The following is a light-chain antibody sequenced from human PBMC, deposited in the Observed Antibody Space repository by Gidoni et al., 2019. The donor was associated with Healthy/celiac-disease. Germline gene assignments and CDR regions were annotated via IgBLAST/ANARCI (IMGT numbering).Light chain of an antibody. CDR2: GKN. CDR1: SLRSYY. J-gene: IGLJ2*01. Sequence: SSELTQDPDVSVALGQTVRITCQGDSLRSYYASWYQQKPGQAPVLVIYGKNNRPSGIPDRFSGSSSGNTASLTITGAPAEDEADYYCNSRDSSGNHLVVFGGGTKLTVL. CDR3: NSRDSSGNHLVV. V-gene: IGLV3-19*01.